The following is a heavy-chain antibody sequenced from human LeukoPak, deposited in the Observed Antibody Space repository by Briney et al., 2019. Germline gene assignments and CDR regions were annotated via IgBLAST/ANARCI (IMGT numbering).Heavy chain of an antibody. V-gene: IGHV3-48*04. CDR2: ISSSSSTI. CDR3: ARDARAVRYYYYYMDV. D-gene: IGHD4-17*01. J-gene: IGHJ6*03. Sequence: GGSLRLSCAASGFTFSSYSMNWVRQAPGKGLEWVSYISSSSSTIYYADSVKGRFTISRDNAKNSLYLQMNSLRAEDTAMYYCARDARAVRYYYYYMDVWGKGTTVTVSS. CDR1: GFTFSSYS.